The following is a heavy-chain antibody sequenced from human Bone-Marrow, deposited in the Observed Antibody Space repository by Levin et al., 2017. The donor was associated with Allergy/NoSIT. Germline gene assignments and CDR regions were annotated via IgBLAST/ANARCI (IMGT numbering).Heavy chain of an antibody. CDR3: ARDHVDYDILTGVDI. CDR1: GYTFTGYY. CDR2: INPNSGGT. Sequence: GESLKISCKASGYTFTGYYMHWVRQAPGQGLEWMGWINPNSGGTNYAQKFQGRVTMTRDTSISTAYMELSRLRSDDTAVYYCARDHVDYDILTGVDIWGQGTMVTVSS. V-gene: IGHV1-2*02. J-gene: IGHJ3*02. D-gene: IGHD3-9*01.